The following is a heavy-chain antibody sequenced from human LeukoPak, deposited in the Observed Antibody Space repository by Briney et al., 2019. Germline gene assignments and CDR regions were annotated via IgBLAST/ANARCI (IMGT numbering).Heavy chain of an antibody. D-gene: IGHD3-22*01. CDR2: IYYSGST. V-gene: IGHV4-59*01. Sequence: SETLSLTCTVPGGSISSYYWSWIRQPPGKGLEWIGYIYYSGSTNYNPSLKSRVTISVDTSKNQFSLKLSSVTAADTAVYYCARGVALYDSSRLGYWGQGTLVTVSS. J-gene: IGHJ4*02. CDR1: GGSISSYY. CDR3: ARGVALYDSSRLGY.